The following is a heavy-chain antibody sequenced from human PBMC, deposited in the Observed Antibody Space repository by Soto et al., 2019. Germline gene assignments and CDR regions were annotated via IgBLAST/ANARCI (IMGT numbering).Heavy chain of an antibody. CDR3: ANGAYYDFWCGPTEDY. D-gene: IGHD3-3*01. CDR2: LGYDGSNK. CDR1: GFTFSTCV. J-gene: IGHJ4*02. Sequence: PWGSLRLSCAASGFTFSTCVIHWGRHAPGKGLEWVAVLGYDGSNKFYADSVKGRFTISRDNSKNTLYLQMNSLRAEDTAVYYCANGAYYDFWCGPTEDYWGQGTLVTVSS. V-gene: IGHV3-30*18.